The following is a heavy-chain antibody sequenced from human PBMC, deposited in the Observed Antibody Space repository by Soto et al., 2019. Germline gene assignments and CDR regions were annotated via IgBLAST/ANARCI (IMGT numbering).Heavy chain of an antibody. CDR2: IYYSGST. CDR1: GGSISSYY. J-gene: IGHJ6*03. V-gene: IGHV4-59*08. CDR3: TRHPQDYYYYYLDV. Sequence: PSETLSITCTVSGGSISSYYWSWIRQPPGKGLEWIGYIYYSGSTNYNPSLKSRVTISVDTSKNQFSLKLSSVTAADTAVYYCTRHPQDYYYYYLDVWDKGTTVNVSS.